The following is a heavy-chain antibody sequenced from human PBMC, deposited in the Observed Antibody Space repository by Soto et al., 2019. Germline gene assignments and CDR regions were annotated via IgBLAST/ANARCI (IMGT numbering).Heavy chain of an antibody. D-gene: IGHD3-16*01. J-gene: IGHJ4*02. CDR3: AKGGCWERQSYTWYYLEY. CDR2: ISGSGGST. Sequence: GGSLRLSCAASGLTFSSYAMSWFRQAPGKGLEWVSVISGSGGSTYYADSVKGRFTISRDNSKNTLYLQMNSLGAEDTAVYCCAKGGCWERQSYTWYYLEYWGQGTLVTVSS. V-gene: IGHV3-23*01. CDR1: GLTFSSYA.